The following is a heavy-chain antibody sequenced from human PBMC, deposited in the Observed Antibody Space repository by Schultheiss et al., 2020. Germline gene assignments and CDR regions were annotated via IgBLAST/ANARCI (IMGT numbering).Heavy chain of an antibody. D-gene: IGHD2-15*01. Sequence: SQTLSLTCTVSGGSISSYYWSWIRQPPGKGLEWIGYIYYSGSTNYNPSLKSRVTISVDTSKNQFSLKLSSVTAADTAVYYCARDMRYCSGGSCYSSYYYGMDVWGQGTTVTVSS. CDR1: GGSISSYY. J-gene: IGHJ6*02. CDR3: ARDMRYCSGGSCYSSYYYGMDV. V-gene: IGHV4-59*12. CDR2: IYYSGST.